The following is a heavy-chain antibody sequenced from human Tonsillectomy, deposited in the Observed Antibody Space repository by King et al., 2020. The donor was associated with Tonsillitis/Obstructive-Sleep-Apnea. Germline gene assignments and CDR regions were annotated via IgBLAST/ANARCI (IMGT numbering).Heavy chain of an antibody. Sequence: VQLVESGAEVKKSGASVKVSCTASGYSFTDYYIHWVRQAPGQGLEWTGWINPKSGDTTYAQSFQGRVTMTRDTSISTSYMDLSRLRSDDTAVYYCLSGADFDYWGQGTLVTVSS. J-gene: IGHJ4*02. CDR3: LSGADFDY. V-gene: IGHV1-2*02. D-gene: IGHD5-12*01. CDR2: INPKSGDT. CDR1: GYSFTDYY.